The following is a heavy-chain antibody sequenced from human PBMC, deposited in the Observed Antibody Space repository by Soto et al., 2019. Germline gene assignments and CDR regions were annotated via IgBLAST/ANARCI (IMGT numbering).Heavy chain of an antibody. V-gene: IGHV1-2*04. CDR3: ARGLGSSSSETHYYGMDV. CDR1: GYTFTGYY. D-gene: IGHD6-6*01. J-gene: IGHJ6*02. CDR2: INPNSGGT. Sequence: ASVKVSCKASGYTFTGYYMHWVRQAPGQGLEWMGWINPNSGGTNYAQKFQGWVTMTRDTSISTAYMELSRLRSDDTAVYYCARGLGSSSSETHYYGMDVWGQGTTVTVSS.